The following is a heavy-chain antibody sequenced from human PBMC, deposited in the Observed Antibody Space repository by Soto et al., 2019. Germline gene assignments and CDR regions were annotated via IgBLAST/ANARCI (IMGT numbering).Heavy chain of an antibody. J-gene: IGHJ4*02. D-gene: IGHD6-19*01. Sequence: GEPLKISCKASGHTFSNYWIAWVRQVPGKGLECMGIIYPGDSDTRYSPSFQGHVTISADKSITTAYLQWNSLKASDTAMYYCATPASSGWYLGFDYWGQGTLVTVSS. CDR3: ATPASSGWYLGFDY. CDR2: IYPGDSDT. CDR1: GHTFSNYW. V-gene: IGHV5-51*01.